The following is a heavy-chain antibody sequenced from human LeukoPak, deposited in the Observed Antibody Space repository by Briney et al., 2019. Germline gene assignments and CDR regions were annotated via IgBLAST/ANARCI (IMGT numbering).Heavy chain of an antibody. V-gene: IGHV4-61*02. CDR3: ARDLGRPVPASAFDI. Sequence: PSETLSLTCTVSGGSISSSSYYWGWIRQPAGKGLEWIGRIYTSGSTNYNPSLKSRVTMSVDTSKNQFSLKLSSVTAADTAVYYCARDLGRPVPASAFDIWGQGTMVTVSS. J-gene: IGHJ3*02. CDR2: IYTSGST. CDR1: GGSISSSSYY. D-gene: IGHD2-2*01.